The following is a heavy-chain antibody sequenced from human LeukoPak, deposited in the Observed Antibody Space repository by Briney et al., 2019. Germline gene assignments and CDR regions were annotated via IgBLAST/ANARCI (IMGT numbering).Heavy chain of an antibody. Sequence: GGSLRLSCAASGFTFSSYAMHWVRQAPGKGLEGVAVISYDGSNKYYADSVKGRFTISRDNSKNTLYLQMNSLRAEDTAVYYCARSYGDYDYFDYWGQGTLVTVSS. CDR1: GFTFSSYA. V-gene: IGHV3-30-3*01. D-gene: IGHD4-17*01. CDR3: ARSYGDYDYFDY. J-gene: IGHJ4*02. CDR2: ISYDGSNK.